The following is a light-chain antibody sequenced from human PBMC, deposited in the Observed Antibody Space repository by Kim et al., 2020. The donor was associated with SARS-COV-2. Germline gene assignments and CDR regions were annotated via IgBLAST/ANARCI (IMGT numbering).Light chain of an antibody. Sequence: PEKRAALSCRTSQSVCSHCLAWYQQKPGQAPRLLMYSVSNRATGIPDRFSGSGSGTDFTLTISRLEPEDFAVYYCQQYGMTPPYTFGRGTKLEI. J-gene: IGKJ2*01. CDR1: QSVCSHC. CDR3: QQYGMTPPYT. V-gene: IGKV3-20*01. CDR2: SVS.